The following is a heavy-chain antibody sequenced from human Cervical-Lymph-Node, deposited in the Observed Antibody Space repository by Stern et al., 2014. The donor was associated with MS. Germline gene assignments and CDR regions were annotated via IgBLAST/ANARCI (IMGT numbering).Heavy chain of an antibody. CDR3: ARERQQYCNSEGCSYWYFDL. CDR2: IYHSGAS. J-gene: IGHJ2*01. CDR1: GGSVSSTNW. V-gene: IGHV4-4*02. Sequence: QVQLQESGPGLVKPSGTLSLTCAVSGGSVSSTNWWSWVRQSPGKGLEWIGNIYHSGASHYRPSLRSRFSISLDTPNNPLSLHLTSVTAADTAVYYCARERQQYCNSEGCSYWYFDLWGRGTLVTVSS. D-gene: IGHD2/OR15-2a*01.